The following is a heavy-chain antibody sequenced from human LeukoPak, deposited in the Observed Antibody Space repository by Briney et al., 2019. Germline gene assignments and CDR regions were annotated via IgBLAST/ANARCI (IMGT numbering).Heavy chain of an antibody. CDR3: AKESGKFDY. CDR1: GFSFSSYA. V-gene: IGHV3-43*02. Sequence: PGGSLRLSCAASGFSFSSYAMSWVRQAPGKGLEWVSLISADGGSTFSEDSVKGRFSISRDNSKNSLYLQMNSLRSEDTAMYYCAKESGKFDYWGQGTLVAVSS. J-gene: IGHJ4*02. CDR2: ISADGGST.